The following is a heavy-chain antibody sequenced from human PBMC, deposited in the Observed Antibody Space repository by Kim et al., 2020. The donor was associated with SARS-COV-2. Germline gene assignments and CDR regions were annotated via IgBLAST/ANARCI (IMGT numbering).Heavy chain of an antibody. CDR2: ITSSSSYT. CDR3: ARVGRSTVTTYYFDY. Sequence: GGSLRLSCAASGFTFSDFYMSWIRQAPGKGLEWVSYITSSSSYTNYADSVKGRFTISRDNAKKSLYLQMNNLRAGDTAVYYCARVGRSTVTTYYFDYWGQGTLVTVSS. D-gene: IGHD4-17*01. V-gene: IGHV3-11*05. J-gene: IGHJ4*02. CDR1: GFTFSDFY.